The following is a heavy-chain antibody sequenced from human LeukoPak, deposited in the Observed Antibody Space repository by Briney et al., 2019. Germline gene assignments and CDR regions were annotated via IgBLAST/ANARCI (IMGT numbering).Heavy chain of an antibody. D-gene: IGHD5-18*01. J-gene: IGHJ3*02. CDR3: ARDRGTWIPGFVYAFDI. CDR1: GFTFSDYC. CDR2: IRSSGSTIYYV. Sequence: GGSLRLSCAASGFTFSDYCLRWVRQAPGKGLEWLSYIRSSGSTIYYVDYVDSVKGRFTISRDNAKNSLCLQMNSLRAEDTAVYYCARDRGTWIPGFVYAFDIWGQGTMVTVSS. V-gene: IGHV3-11*04.